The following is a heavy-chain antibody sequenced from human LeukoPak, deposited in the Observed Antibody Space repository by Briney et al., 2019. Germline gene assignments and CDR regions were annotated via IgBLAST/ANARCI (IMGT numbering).Heavy chain of an antibody. CDR2: INHSGST. V-gene: IGHV4-34*01. Sequence: SETLSLTCAVYGGSFSGYYWSWIRQPPGKGLEWIGEINHSGSTNYNPSLKSRVTISVDTSKNQSSLKLSSVTAADTAVYYCARRARITMVRGVITNWFDPWGQGTLVTVSS. CDR1: GGSFSGYY. D-gene: IGHD3-10*01. J-gene: IGHJ5*02. CDR3: ARRARITMVRGVITNWFDP.